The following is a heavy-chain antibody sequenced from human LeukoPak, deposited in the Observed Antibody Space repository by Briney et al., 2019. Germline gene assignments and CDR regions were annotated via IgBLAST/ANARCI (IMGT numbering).Heavy chain of an antibody. CDR2: INHSGST. CDR1: GGSFTAYY. CDR3: ARTPPRGDDSGSDSYYNR. Sequence: PSETLSLTCTDHGGSFTAYYWSWIRQPPGKGPEWIGKINHSGSTDYNPSLKSRVTISVDTSKDQFSLNLISVTAADTAVYYCARTPPRGDDSGSDSYYNRWGQGTLVTVSS. D-gene: IGHD3-10*01. J-gene: IGHJ1*01. V-gene: IGHV4-34*01.